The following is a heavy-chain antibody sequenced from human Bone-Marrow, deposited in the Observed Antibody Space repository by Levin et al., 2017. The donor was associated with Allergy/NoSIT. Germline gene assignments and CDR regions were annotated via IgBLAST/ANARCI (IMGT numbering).Heavy chain of an antibody. CDR2: VRDGGST. Sequence: SQTLSLPCSVSRGSISDFYWTWIRQTPGKGLEWIGYVRDGGSTGHNPSLQTRVTLSIDSSKSQFSLSLRSLTAADTAIYYCARRLGLSAPYDYWGQGSLVIVSS. CDR1: RGSISDFY. V-gene: IGHV4-59*08. J-gene: IGHJ4*02. CDR3: ARRLGLSAPYDY. D-gene: IGHD3-16*01.